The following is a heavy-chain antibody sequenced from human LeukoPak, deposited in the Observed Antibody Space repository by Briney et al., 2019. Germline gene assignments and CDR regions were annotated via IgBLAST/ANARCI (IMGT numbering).Heavy chain of an antibody. CDR3: ARQKYLPDY. V-gene: IGHV4-59*08. CDR2: VYYSGST. CDR1: GGSISSYY. J-gene: IGHJ4*02. Sequence: SETLSLTCTVSGGSISSYYWSWIRQPPGKGLEWIGYVYYSGSTNHNPSLKSRVTISVDTSKNQFSLKLSSVTAADTAVYYCARQKYLPDYWGQGTLVTVSS. D-gene: IGHD2-2*01.